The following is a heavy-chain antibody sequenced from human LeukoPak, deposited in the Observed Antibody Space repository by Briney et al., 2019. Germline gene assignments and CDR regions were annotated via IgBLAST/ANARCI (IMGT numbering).Heavy chain of an antibody. CDR2: IIAIFGTA. D-gene: IGHD2-21*02. V-gene: IGHV1-69*06. Sequence: SVKVSCKASGGTLSNYAISWVRQAPGQGLEWMGGIIAIFGTANYAQKFQGRVTMTEDTSTDTAYMELSSLRSEDTAVYYCATALRGAYCGGDCYHPALDYWGQGTLVTVSS. CDR1: GGTLSNYA. CDR3: ATALRGAYCGGDCYHPALDY. J-gene: IGHJ4*02.